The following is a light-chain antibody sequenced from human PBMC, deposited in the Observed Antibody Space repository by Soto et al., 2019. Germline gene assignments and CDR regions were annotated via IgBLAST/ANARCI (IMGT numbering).Light chain of an antibody. CDR3: QQSYSIPHT. Sequence: IQMTQSPSTLSASVGDIVTVTCRASQSINTWLAWYQQKPGKAPKLLIYDASSLQSGVPSRFTDRGSGTEFTLTISSLQPEDFATYFCQQSYSIPHTFGQGTKVDIK. CDR1: QSINTW. J-gene: IGKJ2*01. V-gene: IGKV1-5*01. CDR2: DAS.